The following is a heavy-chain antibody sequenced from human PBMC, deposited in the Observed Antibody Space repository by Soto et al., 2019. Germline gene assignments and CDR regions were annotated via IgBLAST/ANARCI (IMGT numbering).Heavy chain of an antibody. CDR3: ARDLSRLDY. CDR1: GYTFSNYA. CDR2: IGTYNGIT. V-gene: IGHV1-18*01. J-gene: IGHJ4*02. D-gene: IGHD6-19*01. Sequence: QVQLVQSGAEVKKPGASVKVSCKASGYTFSNYAFSWVRQAPGQGLEWMGWIGTYNGITNYSQKFQDRVTMTTDTSTSTAYMELRSLRSDDTDVYYCARDLSRLDYWGQGTLVTVSS.